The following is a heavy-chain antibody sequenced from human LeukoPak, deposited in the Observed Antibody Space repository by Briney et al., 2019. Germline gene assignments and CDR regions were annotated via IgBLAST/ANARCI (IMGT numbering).Heavy chain of an antibody. V-gene: IGHV3-23*01. Sequence: GGNTYYADSVKGRFTISRDNSKNTVFLQMNSLRAEDTAVYYCAKWGDYDVLTGYYVSDYWGQGTLVTVSS. J-gene: IGHJ4*02. CDR2: GGNT. D-gene: IGHD3-9*01. CDR3: AKWGDYDVLTGYYVSDY.